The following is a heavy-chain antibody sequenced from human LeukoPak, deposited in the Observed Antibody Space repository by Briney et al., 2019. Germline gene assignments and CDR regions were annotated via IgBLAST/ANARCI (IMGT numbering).Heavy chain of an antibody. D-gene: IGHD2-21*02. CDR3: ARTSLAYCGGDCYSEWFDP. CDR1: GGSVSSGGHS. Sequence: SQTLSLTCAVSGGSVSSGGHSWSWIRQPPGKGLERIGYIYHSGSTYYNPSLKSRVTISVDRSKNQFSLKLSSVTAADTAVYYCARTSLAYCGGDCYSEWFDPWGQGTLVTVSS. V-gene: IGHV4-30-2*01. CDR2: IYHSGST. J-gene: IGHJ5*02.